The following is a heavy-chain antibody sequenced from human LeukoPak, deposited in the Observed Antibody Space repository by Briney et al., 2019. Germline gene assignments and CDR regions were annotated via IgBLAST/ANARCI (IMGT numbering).Heavy chain of an antibody. J-gene: IGHJ4*02. CDR3: ARDLYDILTGYYHHDY. V-gene: IGHV3-33*01. D-gene: IGHD3-9*01. CDR1: GFPFSDYV. CDR2: IRYDGNNK. Sequence: GGSLRLSCAASGFPFSDYVMHWVRQAPGKGLEWVSVIRYDGNNKYYADSVKGRFTISRDNSKNTLSLQMNSLRAEDTAVYYCARDLYDILTGYYHHDYWGQGTLVTVSS.